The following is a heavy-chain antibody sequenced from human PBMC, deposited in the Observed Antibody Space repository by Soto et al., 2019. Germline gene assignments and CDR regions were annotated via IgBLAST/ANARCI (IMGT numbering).Heavy chain of an antibody. D-gene: IGHD2-15*01. CDR3: ARVLSGDDYCSGGSCYGAHDAFDI. CDR1: GGSISSYY. J-gene: IGHJ3*02. CDR2: IYYSGST. Sequence: PSETLSLTCTVSGGSISSYYWSWIRQPPGKGLEWIGYIYYSGSTNYNPSLKSRVTISVDTSKNQFSLKLSSVTAADTAVYYCARVLSGDDYCSGGSCYGAHDAFDIWGQGTMVTVSS. V-gene: IGHV4-59*01.